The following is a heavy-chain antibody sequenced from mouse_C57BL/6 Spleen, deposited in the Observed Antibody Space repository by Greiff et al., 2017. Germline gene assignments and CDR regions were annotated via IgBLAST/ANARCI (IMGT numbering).Heavy chain of an antibody. J-gene: IGHJ4*01. CDR1: GYAFSSYW. V-gene: IGHV1-80*01. Sequence: QVQLQQSGAELVKPGASVKISCKASGYAFSSYWMNWVKQRPGKGLEWIGQIYPGDGDTNYNGKFKGKATLTADKSSSTAYMQRSSLTSEDSAVDFCARQGYGSLYYYAMDYWGQGTAVTVSS. D-gene: IGHD1-1*01. CDR3: ARQGYGSLYYYAMDY. CDR2: IYPGDGDT.